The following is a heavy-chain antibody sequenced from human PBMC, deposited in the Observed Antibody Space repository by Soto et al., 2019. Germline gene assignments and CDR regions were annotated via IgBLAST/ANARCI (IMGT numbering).Heavy chain of an antibody. V-gene: IGHV3-30-3*01. D-gene: IGHD3-22*01. CDR1: GLPFSSYS. CDR3: ASPSPFSYDSSAPEY. Sequence: PGVFLRLACAFSGLPFSSYSIHWVRPAPSKGLEWVAVISDDGSNKYYADSVKGRFTISRDNSKNTLYLQMNSLRAEDTAVYYCASPSPFSYDSSAPEYWGQGNRVTVS. CDR2: ISDDGSNK. J-gene: IGHJ4*02.